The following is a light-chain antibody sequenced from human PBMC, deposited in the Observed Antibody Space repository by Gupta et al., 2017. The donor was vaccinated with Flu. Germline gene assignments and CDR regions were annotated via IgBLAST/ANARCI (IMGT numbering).Light chain of an antibody. CDR3: QQYGSSPRVT. CDR1: QDVSTSY. V-gene: IGKV3-20*01. J-gene: IGKJ5*01. Sequence: EIVLTQSPGTLSLSPGERATLSCSASQDVSTSYLAWYQQKPGLAPRLLIYGESSRATGIPDRFSGSGSGTEFSLTIVRLEPEDFAVYYCQQYGSSPRVTFGQGTRLEIK. CDR2: GES.